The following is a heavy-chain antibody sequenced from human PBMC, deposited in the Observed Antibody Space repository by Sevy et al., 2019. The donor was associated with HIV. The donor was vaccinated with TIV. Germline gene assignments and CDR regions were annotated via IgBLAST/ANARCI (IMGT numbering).Heavy chain of an antibody. CDR3: ASNTYHYDSNTYYPVY. V-gene: IGHV3-7*01. Sequence: GGSLRLSCVASGFNLSPYWMTWVRQAPGKGLEWVANIKQDGNEKYYVDSVKGRFTVSRDNAKNAPYLQMYSLRVEDTAVYSCASNTYHYDSNTYYPVYWGQGTRVTVSS. J-gene: IGHJ4*02. D-gene: IGHD3-22*01. CDR1: GFNLSPYW. CDR2: IKQDGNEK.